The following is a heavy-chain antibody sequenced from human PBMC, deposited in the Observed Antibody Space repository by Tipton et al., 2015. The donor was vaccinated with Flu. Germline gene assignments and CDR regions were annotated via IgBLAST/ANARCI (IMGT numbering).Heavy chain of an antibody. D-gene: IGHD2-15*01. J-gene: IGHJ3*02. CDR3: ARGLGVVVAVAFDI. CDR1: GGSISSGSYY. V-gene: IGHV4-61*02. Sequence: TLSLTCTVSGGSISSGSYYWSWIRQPAGKGLVWIGRIYTTGSTNYNPSLKSRVTISVDTSKNQFSLKLSSVTGADTAVYYCARGLGVVVAVAFDIWGQGTMVTVSS. CDR2: IYTTGST.